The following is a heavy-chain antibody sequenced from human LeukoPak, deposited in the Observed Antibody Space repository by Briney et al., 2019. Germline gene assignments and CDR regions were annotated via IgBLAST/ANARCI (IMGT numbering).Heavy chain of an antibody. Sequence: GGSLRLSCAASGFIFEDYGMTWVRQAPGKGLEWVSGINGNGGSRGYAASVKGRFTISRDNANNSLYLQMNSLRAEDTAVYYCARDPYSGSYGNYYYYFMDVWGKGTTVTISS. D-gene: IGHD1-26*01. J-gene: IGHJ6*03. V-gene: IGHV3-20*04. CDR1: GFIFEDYG. CDR2: INGNGGSR. CDR3: ARDPYSGSYGNYYYYFMDV.